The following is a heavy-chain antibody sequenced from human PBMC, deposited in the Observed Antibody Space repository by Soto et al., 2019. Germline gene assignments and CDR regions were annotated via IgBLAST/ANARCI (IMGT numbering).Heavy chain of an antibody. J-gene: IGHJ6*02. Sequence: SETLSLTCAVYGGSFSGYYWSWIRQPPGKGLEWIGEINHSGSTNYNPSLKSRVTISVDMSKNQFSLKLSSVTAADTAVYYCAREAFEGDFWSGYYRYYGMDVWGQGTTVTVSS. V-gene: IGHV4-34*01. CDR3: AREAFEGDFWSGYYRYYGMDV. CDR1: GGSFSGYY. D-gene: IGHD3-3*01. CDR2: INHSGST.